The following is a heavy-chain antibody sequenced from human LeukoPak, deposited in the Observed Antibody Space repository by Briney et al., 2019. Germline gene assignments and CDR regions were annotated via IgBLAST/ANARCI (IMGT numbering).Heavy chain of an antibody. CDR2: MNPNSGNT. D-gene: IGHD3-16*02. Sequence: GASVKVSCKASGYTFTNYDINWVRQATGQGLEWMGWMNPNSGNTGYAERFQDRVTMTRNTSINTAYMELSSLRSEDTAVYYCARMYYDYVWGSYLGFDPWGQGTLVTVSS. V-gene: IGHV1-8*01. CDR1: GYTFTNYD. CDR3: ARMYYDYVWGSYLGFDP. J-gene: IGHJ5*02.